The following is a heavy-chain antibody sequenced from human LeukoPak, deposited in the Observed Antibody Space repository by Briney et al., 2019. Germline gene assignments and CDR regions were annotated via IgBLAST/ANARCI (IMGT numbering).Heavy chain of an antibody. CDR1: GVSVSSSSYY. CDR2: ISYSGTN. V-gene: IGHV4-39*01. CDR3: ASLGTLRS. Sequence: PSETLSLTCTVSGVSVSSSSYYWGWIRQPPGKGLEWIGGISYSGTNYNNPSLKSRVSISIDTSKNQFSVKLTSVTAADTAMYYCASLGTLRSWGQGTLVTVSS. D-gene: IGHD7-27*01. J-gene: IGHJ5*02.